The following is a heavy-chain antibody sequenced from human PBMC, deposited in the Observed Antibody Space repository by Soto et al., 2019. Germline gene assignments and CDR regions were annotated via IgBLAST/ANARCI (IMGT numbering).Heavy chain of an antibody. J-gene: IGHJ3*02. V-gene: IGHV4-34*12. D-gene: IGHD3-16*01. CDR3: ARSPLGYDYVRQTWREVGDSFDI. Sequence: SDTLSLTCAIYGASLGGFHWTWLRQAPGKGLEWIGELIHGGSTNYNPSLKGRVSFSLDTSKNQFSLHLMSVTAADTAVYYCARSPLGYDYVRQTWREVGDSFDIWGRGTLVTVSS. CDR2: LIHGGST. CDR1: GASLGGFH.